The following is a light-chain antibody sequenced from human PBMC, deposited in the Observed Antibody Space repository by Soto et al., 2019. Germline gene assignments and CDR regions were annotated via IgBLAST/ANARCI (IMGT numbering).Light chain of an antibody. Sequence: EIVLTHSQGTLSLSPCERATLSSRASQSVPRSYLAWYQQKPGQAPRLLIYGTSSRATGIPDRFSGSGSGTDFTLTISRLEPEDFAVYYCQQHGYLRYTFAQGTKVDIK. CDR3: QQHGYLRYT. CDR1: QSVPRSY. J-gene: IGKJ2*01. V-gene: IGKV3-20*01. CDR2: GTS.